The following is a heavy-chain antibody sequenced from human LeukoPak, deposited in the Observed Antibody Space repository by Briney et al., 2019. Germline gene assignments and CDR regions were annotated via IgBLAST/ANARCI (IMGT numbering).Heavy chain of an antibody. J-gene: IGHJ4*02. CDR2: ISWNSGSI. CDR3: AKDKWGSWRTFDY. Sequence: TGGSLRLSCAASGITFDDYAMHWVRQAPGKGLEWVSGISWNSGSIAYADSVKGRFTISRDNAKNSLYLQMNSLRAEDTALYYCAKDKWGSWRTFDYWGQGTLVTVSS. V-gene: IGHV3-9*01. CDR1: GITFDDYA. D-gene: IGHD2-15*01.